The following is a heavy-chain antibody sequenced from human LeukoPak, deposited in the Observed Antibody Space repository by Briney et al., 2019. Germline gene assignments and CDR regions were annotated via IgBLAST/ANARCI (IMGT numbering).Heavy chain of an antibody. D-gene: IGHD6-13*01. Sequence: PSETLSLTCTVSGGSISSYYWSWIRQPPGKGLEWIGYIYYSGSTNYNPSLKSRVTISVDTSKNQFSLKLSSVTAADTAVYYCARDLRIAAAGDYYYYGMDVWGQGTTVTVSS. CDR2: IYYSGST. CDR3: ARDLRIAAAGDYYYYGMDV. CDR1: GGSISSYY. V-gene: IGHV4-59*01. J-gene: IGHJ6*02.